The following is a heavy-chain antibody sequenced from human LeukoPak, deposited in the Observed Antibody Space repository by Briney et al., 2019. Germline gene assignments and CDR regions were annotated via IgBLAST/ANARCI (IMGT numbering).Heavy chain of an antibody. Sequence: GGSLRLSCAASGFTFSSYAMSWVRQAPGKGLEWVSAISGSGGSTYYADSVKGRFTISRDNSKNTLYLQMNSLRAEDTAVYYCAKDRLKNSNYLYNWFDPWGQGTLVTVSS. CDR3: AKDRLKNSNYLYNWFDP. D-gene: IGHD4-11*01. CDR1: GFTFSSYA. J-gene: IGHJ5*02. V-gene: IGHV3-23*01. CDR2: ISGSGGST.